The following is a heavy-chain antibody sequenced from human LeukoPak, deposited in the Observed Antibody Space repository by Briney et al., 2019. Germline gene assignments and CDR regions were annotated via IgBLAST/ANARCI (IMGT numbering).Heavy chain of an antibody. V-gene: IGHV3-64*01. CDR2: ISSNGGST. CDR1: GFTFSSYA. Sequence: PGGSLRLSCAASGFTFSSYAMHWVRQAPGKGLEYVSAISSNGGSTYYANSVKGRFTISRDNSKNTLYPQMGSLRAEDTAVYYCAKALAYCGSSTSCQGGYAFDIWGQGTMVTVSS. J-gene: IGHJ3*02. D-gene: IGHD2-2*01. CDR3: AKALAYCGSSTSCQGGYAFDI.